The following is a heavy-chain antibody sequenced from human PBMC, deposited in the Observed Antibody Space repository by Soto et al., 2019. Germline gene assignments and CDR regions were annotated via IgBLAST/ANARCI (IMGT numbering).Heavy chain of an antibody. CDR1: GYTFTSYD. D-gene: IGHD4-17*01. V-gene: IGHV1-8*01. CDR2: MNPNSGNT. Sequence: AAVKVSCKASGYTFTSYDINWVRQATGQGLEWMGWMNPNSGNTGYAQKFQGRVTMTRNTSVSTAYMELSSLRSEDTAVCYCARSTNDYGDRHWGQGTLVTVSS. CDR3: ARSTNDYGDRH. J-gene: IGHJ4*02.